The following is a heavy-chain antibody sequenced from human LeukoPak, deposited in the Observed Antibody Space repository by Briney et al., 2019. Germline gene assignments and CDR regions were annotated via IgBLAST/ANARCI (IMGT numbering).Heavy chain of an antibody. Sequence: HSGGSLRLSCAASGFTVSSNYMSWVRQAPGKGLEWVSVIYSGGSTYYADSVKGRFTISRDNSKNTLYLQMNSLRAEDTAVYYCAKDLYSNYGPADYWGQGNLVTVSS. CDR3: AKDLYSNYGPADY. J-gene: IGHJ4*02. D-gene: IGHD4-11*01. CDR1: GFTVSSNY. V-gene: IGHV3-53*01. CDR2: IYSGGST.